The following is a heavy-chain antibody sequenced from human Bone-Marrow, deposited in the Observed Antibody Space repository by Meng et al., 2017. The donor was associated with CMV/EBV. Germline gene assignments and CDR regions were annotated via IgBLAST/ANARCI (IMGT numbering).Heavy chain of an antibody. CDR2: ISWDGGST. V-gene: IGHV3-43D*03. D-gene: IGHD5-12*01. J-gene: IGHJ6*02. CDR1: GFTFDDYA. Sequence: GESLKISCASSGFTFDDYAMHWVRQAPGKGLEWVSLISWDGGSTYYADSVKGRFTISRYNSKHSLYLQMNSLRAEDTALYYCAKGYDNYYYYGIDFWGQGTTVTVSS. CDR3: AKGYDNYYYYGIDF.